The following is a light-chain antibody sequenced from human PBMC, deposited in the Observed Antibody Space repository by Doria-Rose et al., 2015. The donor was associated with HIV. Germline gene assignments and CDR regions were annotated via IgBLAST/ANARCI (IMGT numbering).Light chain of an antibody. CDR3: HQYGTSWT. CDR2: DGS. J-gene: IGKJ1*01. V-gene: IGKV3-20*01. Sequence: TQSPGTLSLSPGERATLSCMASQSFSSTYLAWYQQKPGQAPSLLIYDGSTRATGIPDRFSASGSGTDFTLTINRLEPEDLALYYCHQYGTSWTFGQGTKVEI. CDR1: QSFSSTY.